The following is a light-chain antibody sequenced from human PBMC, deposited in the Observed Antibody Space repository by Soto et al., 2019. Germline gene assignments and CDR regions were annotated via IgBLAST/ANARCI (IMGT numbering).Light chain of an antibody. V-gene: IGKV3-20*01. CDR1: QSVSSSY. Sequence: EIVLTQSPGTLSLSPGEIATLSCRASQSVSSSYLAWYQQKPGQAPRLLIYGASSRANGIPDRFSGSGSGPDFTVTISRLEPEDFAVYYCQQYGSSPPYTFVQGTKLEIK. J-gene: IGKJ2*01. CDR2: GAS. CDR3: QQYGSSPPYT.